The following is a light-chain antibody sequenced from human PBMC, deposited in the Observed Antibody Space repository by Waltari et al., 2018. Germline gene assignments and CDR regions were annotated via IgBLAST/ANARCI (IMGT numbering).Light chain of an antibody. CDR2: AAS. CDR1: QTLTTY. Sequence: DIQLTQSPSYLSASVGDRVTITCRASQTLTTYLNWYQQRPGTAPKFLIYAASNLETGVPSRFSGGVSGTDFTLTISGLQPDDFATYYCQQSKEVPFTFGQGTKLEIK. CDR3: QQSKEVPFT. J-gene: IGKJ2*01. V-gene: IGKV1-39*01.